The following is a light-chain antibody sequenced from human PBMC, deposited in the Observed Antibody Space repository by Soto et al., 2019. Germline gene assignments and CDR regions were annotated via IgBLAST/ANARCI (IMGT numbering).Light chain of an antibody. CDR3: GADHGSGSNFVV. CDR1: SGYSNYK. CDR2: VGTGGIVG. Sequence: HLVLTQPPSASASLGASVTLTCTLSSGYSNYKVDWYQQRPGKGPRFVMRVGTGGIVGSKGDGIPDRFSVLGSGLNRYLTIKNIQEEDESDYHCGADHGSGSNFVVFGGGTKLTVL. J-gene: IGLJ2*01. V-gene: IGLV9-49*01.